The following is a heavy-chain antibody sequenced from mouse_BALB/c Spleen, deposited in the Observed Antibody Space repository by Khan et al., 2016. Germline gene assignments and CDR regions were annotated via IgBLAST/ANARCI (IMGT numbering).Heavy chain of an antibody. CDR3: TQTARATWVAC. CDR2: INTETGEP. CDR1: GYTFTDYS. J-gene: IGHJ3*01. V-gene: IGHV9-2-1*01. D-gene: IGHD3-2*01. Sequence: QIQLVQSGPELKKPGETVKISCKASGYTFTDYSMHWVKQAPGKGLKWMGWINTETGEPTYADDFKGRFAFSLETSASTAYLQINNLKNEDTATXCCTQTARATWVACWGQGTLVTGS.